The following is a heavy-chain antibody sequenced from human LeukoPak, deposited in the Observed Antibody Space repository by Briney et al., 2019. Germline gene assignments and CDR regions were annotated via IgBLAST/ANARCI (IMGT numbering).Heavy chain of an antibody. Sequence: SETLSLTCTVSGGSISSSSYYWGWIRQPPGKGLEWIGSIYYSGSTYYNPSLKSRVTISVDTSKNQFSLKLSSVTAADTAVYYCARLTGIGQAFDIWGQGTMVTVSS. CDR1: GGSISSSSYY. V-gene: IGHV4-39*01. CDR3: ARLTGIGQAFDI. D-gene: IGHD6-13*01. CDR2: IYYSGST. J-gene: IGHJ3*02.